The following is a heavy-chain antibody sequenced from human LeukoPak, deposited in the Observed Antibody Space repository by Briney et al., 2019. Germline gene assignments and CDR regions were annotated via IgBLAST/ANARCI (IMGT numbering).Heavy chain of an antibody. Sequence: GRSLRLSCAASGFTFDDYAMHWVRQAPGKGLEWVSGISWNSGSVGYADSVKGRFTISRDNAKNSLYLQMNSLRAEDTALYYCLLVRNYYYGMDVWGQGTTVTVSS. D-gene: IGHD6-13*01. J-gene: IGHJ6*02. CDR1: GFTFDDYA. CDR3: LLVRNYYYGMDV. V-gene: IGHV3-9*01. CDR2: ISWNSGSV.